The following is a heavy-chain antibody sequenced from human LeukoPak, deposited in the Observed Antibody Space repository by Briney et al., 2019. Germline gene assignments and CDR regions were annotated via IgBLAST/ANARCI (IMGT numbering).Heavy chain of an antibody. D-gene: IGHD2-15*01. CDR2: IIPIFGTA. V-gene: IGHV1-69*05. J-gene: IGHJ4*02. CDR1: GGTFSSYA. CDR3: AEVVVAATPGLTFDY. Sequence: ASVKVSCKASGGTFSSYAISWVRQAPGQGLEWMGRIIPIFGTANYAQKFQGRVTTTTDESTSTAYMELSSLRSEDTAVYYCAEVVVAATPGLTFDYWGQGTLVTVSS.